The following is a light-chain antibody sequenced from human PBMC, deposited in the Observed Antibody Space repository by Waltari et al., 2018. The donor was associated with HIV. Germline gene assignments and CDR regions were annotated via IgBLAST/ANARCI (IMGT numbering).Light chain of an antibody. CDR2: GNK. V-gene: IGLV1-40*01. CDR1: SSTIGADYD. J-gene: IGLJ2*01. CDR3: QSYDISLSASVV. Sequence: QSMLTQPPSVSGAPGQRVTISCTGSSSTIGADYDVHWYQQIPGTAPKLLISGNKIRPPGVPDRFSASKSGTSASLTISGLQADDEADYFCQSYDISLSASVVFGGGTRLTVL.